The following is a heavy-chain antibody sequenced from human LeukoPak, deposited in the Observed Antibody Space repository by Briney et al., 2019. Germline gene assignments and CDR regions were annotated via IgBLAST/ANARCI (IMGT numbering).Heavy chain of an antibody. D-gene: IGHD5-24*01. CDR1: GGSISSSSYY. CDR2: IYYSGST. CDR3: ARGQRWLQLKAFDI. J-gene: IGHJ3*02. V-gene: IGHV4-39*01. Sequence: SETLSLTCTVSGGSISSSSYYWGWIRQPPGKGLEWIGSIYYSGSTYYNPSLKSRVTISVDTSKNQFSLKLSSVTAADTAVYYCARGQRWLQLKAFDIWGQGTMVTVSS.